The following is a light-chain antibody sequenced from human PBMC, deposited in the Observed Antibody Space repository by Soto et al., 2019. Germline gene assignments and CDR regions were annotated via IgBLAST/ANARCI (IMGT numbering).Light chain of an antibody. J-gene: IGLJ2*01. CDR2: STN. CDR1: SGSVSTSYY. Sequence: QAVVTQEPSFSVSPGRTVTLTCGLSSGSVSTSYYPSWYQQTPGQAPRTLIYSTNTGSSGVPDRFSGYILGNKAALTITGAQADDESDYYCVLYMGSGISVFGGGTKVTVL. V-gene: IGLV8-61*01. CDR3: VLYMGSGISV.